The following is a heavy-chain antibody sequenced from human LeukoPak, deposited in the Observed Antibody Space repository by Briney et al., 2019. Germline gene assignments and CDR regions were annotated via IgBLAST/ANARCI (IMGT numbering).Heavy chain of an antibody. CDR2: IYYSGST. CDR3: ARGVVTVGVSKIDYYYYMDV. Sequence: KPSETLSFTCTVSGGSISSYYWSWIRQPPGKGLEWIGYIYYSGSTNYNPSLKSRVTISVDTSKNQFSLKLNSVTAADTAVYYCARGVVTVGVSKIDYYYYMDVWGKGTTVTVSS. J-gene: IGHJ6*03. CDR1: GGSISSYY. V-gene: IGHV4-59*01. D-gene: IGHD1-26*01.